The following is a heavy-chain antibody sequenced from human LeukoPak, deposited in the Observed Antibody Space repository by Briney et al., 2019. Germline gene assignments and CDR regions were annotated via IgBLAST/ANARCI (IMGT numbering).Heavy chain of an antibody. D-gene: IGHD3-3*01. V-gene: IGHV4-39*01. CDR1: GGSISSSSDY. CDR2: IYYSGST. CDR3: ARLKGSDYDFWSGPPADYYYYYYMDV. Sequence: SETLSLTCTVSGGSISSSSDYWGWIRQPPGKGLEWIGSIYYSGSTYCNPSLKSRVTISVDTSKNQFSLKLSSVTAADTAVYYCARLKGSDYDFWSGPPADYYYYYYMDVWGKGTTVTVSS. J-gene: IGHJ6*03.